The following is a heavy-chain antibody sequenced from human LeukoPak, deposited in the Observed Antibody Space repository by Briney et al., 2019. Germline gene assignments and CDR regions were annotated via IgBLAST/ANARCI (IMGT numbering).Heavy chain of an antibody. D-gene: IGHD3-16*02. CDR1: GFTFSSYW. J-gene: IGHJ5*02. CDR2: IKQGGSEK. Sequence: PGGSLRLSCAASGFTFSSYWMSWVRQAPGKGLEWVANIKQGGSEKYYVDSVKGRFTISRDNAKNSLYLQMNSLRAEDTAVYYCARVSISKAGINWFDPWGQGTLVTVSS. V-gene: IGHV3-7*01. CDR3: ARVSISKAGINWFDP.